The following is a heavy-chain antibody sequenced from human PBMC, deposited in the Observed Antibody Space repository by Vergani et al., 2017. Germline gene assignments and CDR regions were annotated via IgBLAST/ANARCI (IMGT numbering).Heavy chain of an antibody. Sequence: QVQLVESGGGVVQPGGSLRLSCAASGFTFSSYGMHWVRQAPGKGLEWVAFIRYDGSNKYYADSVKGRFTISRDNSKNTLYLQMNSLRAEDTAVYYCAGDSLGIPNCSSTSCYWRRDYYMDVWGKGTTVTVSS. J-gene: IGHJ6*03. V-gene: IGHV3-30*02. CDR2: IRYDGSNK. CDR1: GFTFSSYG. D-gene: IGHD2-2*01. CDR3: AGDSLGIPNCSSTSCYWRRDYYMDV.